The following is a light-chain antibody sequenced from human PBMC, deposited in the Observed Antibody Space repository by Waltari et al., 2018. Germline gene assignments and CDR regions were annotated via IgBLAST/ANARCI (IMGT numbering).Light chain of an antibody. J-gene: IGLJ1*01. CDR3: CTYAGSSTYA. V-gene: IGLV2-23*02. CDR2: DVT. Sequence: QSALTQPASVSGSPGQSTTISCTGTSNDVGNYSLVSWYQQHPGKAPKLIIYDVTNRPSGVSDRFSGSKSGNTAFLTISGLQAEDEADYHCCTYAGSSTYAFGTGTTVSVL. CDR1: SNDVGNYSL.